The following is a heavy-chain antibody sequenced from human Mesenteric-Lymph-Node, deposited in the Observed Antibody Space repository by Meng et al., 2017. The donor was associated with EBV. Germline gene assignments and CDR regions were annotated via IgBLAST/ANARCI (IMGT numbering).Heavy chain of an antibody. CDR2: RYHSGYT. CDR3: ARFQLLSFGEQT. J-gene: IGHJ5*02. Sequence: QGQLEESGPGLVKPSETLSLTCTVAGGSVSSDNCYWSWMRQPPGKRLEWIGSRYHSGYTDYNPSLKSRVTISLDTSKNHLSLKLASVTAADTAVYYCARFQLLSFGEQTWSQGSLVTVSS. D-gene: IGHD3-10*01. CDR1: GGSVSSDNCY. V-gene: IGHV4-61*03.